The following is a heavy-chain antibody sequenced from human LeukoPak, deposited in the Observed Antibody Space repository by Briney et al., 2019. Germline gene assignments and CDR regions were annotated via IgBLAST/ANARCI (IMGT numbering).Heavy chain of an antibody. Sequence: PGGSLRLSCAASGFTFSSYAMSWVRQAPGKGLEWVSAISGSGGSTYYADSVKGRFTISRDNSKNTLYLQMNSLRSEDTAVYYCAKGQIWLVRNYYYMDVWGNGTTVTVSS. J-gene: IGHJ6*03. CDR1: GFTFSSYA. V-gene: IGHV3-23*01. CDR3: AKGQIWLVRNYYYMDV. D-gene: IGHD6-19*01. CDR2: ISGSGGST.